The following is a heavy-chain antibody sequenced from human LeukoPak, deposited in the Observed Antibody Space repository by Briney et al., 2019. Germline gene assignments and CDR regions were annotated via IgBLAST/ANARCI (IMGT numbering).Heavy chain of an antibody. D-gene: IGHD6-19*01. CDR2: INPNSGSA. CDR1: GYIFTSYH. CDR3: ARGLYSGWYVY. Sequence: ASVKVSCKASGYIFTSYHMHWVRQAPGQGLEWMGIINPNSGSASYAQEFQGRVTMTRDTSTSTVYMELSSLRSEDTAVYYCARGLYSGWYVYWGQGTLVIVSS. J-gene: IGHJ4*02. V-gene: IGHV1-46*01.